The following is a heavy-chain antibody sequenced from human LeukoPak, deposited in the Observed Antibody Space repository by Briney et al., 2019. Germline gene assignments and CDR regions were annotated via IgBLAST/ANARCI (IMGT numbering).Heavy chain of an antibody. Sequence: ASVKVSSKASGYTFTSYAMHWVRQAPGQRLEWMGWINAGNGNTKYSQKFQGRVTMTRDTSTSTVYMELSSLRSEDTAVYYCARDRAGHYYDSSGYSYGMDVWGQGTTVTVSS. CDR2: INAGNGNT. CDR1: GYTFTSYA. J-gene: IGHJ6*02. D-gene: IGHD3-22*01. CDR3: ARDRAGHYYDSSGYSYGMDV. V-gene: IGHV1-3*01.